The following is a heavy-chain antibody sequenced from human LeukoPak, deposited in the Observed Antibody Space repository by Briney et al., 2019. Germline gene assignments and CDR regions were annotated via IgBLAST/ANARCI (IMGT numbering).Heavy chain of an antibody. V-gene: IGHV3-23*01. J-gene: IGHJ6*02. CDR3: AGLYCSGGSCTPYYYYYGMDV. Sequence: GGSLRLSCAASGFTFSSYAMSWVRQAPGKGLEWVSAISGGGGSTYYADSVKGRFTISRDNSKNTLYLQMNSLRAEDTAVYYCAGLYCSGGSCTPYYYYYGMDVWGQGTAVTVSS. D-gene: IGHD2-15*01. CDR2: ISGGGGST. CDR1: GFTFSSYA.